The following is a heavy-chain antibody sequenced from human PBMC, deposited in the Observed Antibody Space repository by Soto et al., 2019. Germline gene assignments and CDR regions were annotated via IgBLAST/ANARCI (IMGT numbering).Heavy chain of an antibody. J-gene: IGHJ6*03. V-gene: IGHV4-30-2*01. D-gene: IGHD3-22*01. CDR3: ARSLDSSTVYGWDV. CDR2: IYHGGNT. CDR1: AGSISRGYYS. Sequence: QLQLQESGSGLVKPSQTLSLTCVVSAGSISRGYYSWSWIRQPPGKALEWIGHIYHGGNTFYNPSLKTRVIMSEDEYNNPFSLTLSSVTAADPAFYVSARSLDSSTVYGWDVWFKGTTITVYS.